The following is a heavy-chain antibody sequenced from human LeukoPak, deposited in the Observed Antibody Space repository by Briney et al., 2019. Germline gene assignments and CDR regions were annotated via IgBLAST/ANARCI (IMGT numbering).Heavy chain of an antibody. Sequence: SETLSLTCTLSGGSVSSSSFYWGWIRPPPGKGLECIGTIYYSGITYYSSSLKSRVTISVDTSKNQFSLKLSSVTAADTAVYFCARSGPAAGRLGAFDIWGQGTLVTVSS. CDR1: GGSVSSSSFY. CDR3: ARSGPAAGRLGAFDI. V-gene: IGHV4-39*07. D-gene: IGHD2-2*01. CDR2: IYYSGIT. J-gene: IGHJ3*02.